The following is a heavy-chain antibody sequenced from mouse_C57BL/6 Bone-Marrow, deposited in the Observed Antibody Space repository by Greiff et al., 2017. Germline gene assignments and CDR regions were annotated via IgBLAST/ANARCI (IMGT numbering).Heavy chain of an antibody. Sequence: VHLVESGAELMKPGASVKLSCKATGYTFTGYWIEWVKQRPGHGLEWIGEILPGSGSTNYKEKFKGKATFTADTSSNTAYMQLSSLTTEDSAIYYCARYTTVESWFAYWGQGTLVTVSA. V-gene: IGHV1-9*01. CDR2: ILPGSGST. CDR1: GYTFTGYW. J-gene: IGHJ3*01. D-gene: IGHD1-1*01. CDR3: ARYTTVESWFAY.